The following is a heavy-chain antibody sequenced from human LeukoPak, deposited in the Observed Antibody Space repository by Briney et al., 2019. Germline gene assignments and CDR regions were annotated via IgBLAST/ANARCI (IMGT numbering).Heavy chain of an antibody. CDR3: ARDGGGWGYYFDF. CDR1: GFTFSRYW. J-gene: IGHJ4*02. Sequence: GGSLRLSCAASGFTFSRYWVSWVRHAPGKGLELVANIKEDGSAKYYVDSVKGRFTISRDNAKNSLYLQMNSLRAEDTAVYYCARDGGGWGYYFDFWGQGTLVTVSS. V-gene: IGHV3-7*01. CDR2: IKEDGSAK. D-gene: IGHD2-21*01.